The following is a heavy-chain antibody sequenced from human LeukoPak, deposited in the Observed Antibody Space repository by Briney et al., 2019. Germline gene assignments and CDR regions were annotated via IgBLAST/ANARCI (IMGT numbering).Heavy chain of an antibody. CDR2: IYYSGTT. D-gene: IGHD2-2*02. V-gene: IGHV4-39*01. CDR3: ATAPLPAAIRAYWYFDL. J-gene: IGHJ2*01. Sequence: PSETLSLTCTVSGGSISSSSYYWGWIRQPPGKGLEWIGSIYYSGTTYYNSSLRSRVTISVDTSKNQFSLRLSSVTAADTAVYYCATAPLPAAIRAYWYFDLWGRGTLVTVSS. CDR1: GGSISSSSYY.